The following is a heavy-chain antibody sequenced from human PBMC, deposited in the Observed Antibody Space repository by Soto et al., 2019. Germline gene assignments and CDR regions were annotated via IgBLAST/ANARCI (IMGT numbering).Heavy chain of an antibody. CDR2: ISGSGGST. CDR3: AKDTGTTGTGFYFDY. CDR1: GFTFSSYA. D-gene: IGHD1-1*01. Sequence: LRLSCAASGFTFSSYAMNWVRQAPGKGLEWVSAISGSGGSTYYADSVKGRFTISRDNSKNTLYLQMNSLRAEDTAVYYCAKDTGTTGTGFYFDYWGQGTLVTVSS. V-gene: IGHV3-23*01. J-gene: IGHJ4*02.